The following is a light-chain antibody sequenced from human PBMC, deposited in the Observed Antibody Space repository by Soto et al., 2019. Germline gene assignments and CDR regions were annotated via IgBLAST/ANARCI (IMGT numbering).Light chain of an antibody. J-gene: IGKJ1*01. CDR3: LQYKSYPWT. Sequence: DIQMTQSPSSLSASVGDRVTITCRASQGIRNDLGWYQQKPGKAPKRLIYGASSLQSALPSRVNGSGSGTEFTLTISSRQPEDFATYYCLQYKSYPWTFGQGTKVEIK. CDR1: QGIRND. V-gene: IGKV1-17*01. CDR2: GAS.